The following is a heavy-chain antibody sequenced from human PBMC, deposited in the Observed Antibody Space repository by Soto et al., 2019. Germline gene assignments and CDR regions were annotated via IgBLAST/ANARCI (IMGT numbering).Heavy chain of an antibody. V-gene: IGHV1-69*13. Sequence: SVKVSCKASGGTFSSYAISWVRQAPGLGLEWMGGIIPIFGTANYAQKFQGRVTITADESTSTAYMELSSLRSEDTAVYYCARCRRNSSSWYGSLDYYYYGMDVWGQGTTVTVSS. CDR3: ARCRRNSSSWYGSLDYYYYGMDV. CDR2: IIPIFGTA. D-gene: IGHD6-13*01. J-gene: IGHJ6*02. CDR1: GGTFSSYA.